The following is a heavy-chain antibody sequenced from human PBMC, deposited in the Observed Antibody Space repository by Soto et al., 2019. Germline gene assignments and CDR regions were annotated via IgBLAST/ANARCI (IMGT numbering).Heavy chain of an antibody. J-gene: IGHJ4*02. CDR1: GYTFTSYY. CDR3: ARDRTKLERRGGDFDY. CDR2: INPSGGST. V-gene: IGHV1-46*01. D-gene: IGHD1-1*01. Sequence: ASVKVSCKASGYTFTSYYMHWVRQAPGQGLEWMGIINPSGGSTSYAQKFQGRVTMTRDTSTSTVYMELSSLRSEDTALYYCARDRTKLERRGGDFDYWGQGTLVTVSS.